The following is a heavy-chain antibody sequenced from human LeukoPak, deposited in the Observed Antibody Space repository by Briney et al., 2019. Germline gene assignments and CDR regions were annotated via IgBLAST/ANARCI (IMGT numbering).Heavy chain of an antibody. CDR1: GFTFISYS. V-gene: IGHV3-21*01. CDR2: ISSSSSHI. D-gene: IGHD3-22*01. J-gene: IGHJ3*02. Sequence: GGSLRLSCAASGFTFISYSMNCVRQAPGKGLEWVSSISSSSSHIHYADSVKGRFTISRDNAKNSLYLEMNSLRAEDTALYYCARDYYDNSGGEDAFDIWGPGTMVTVSS. CDR3: ARDYYDNSGGEDAFDI.